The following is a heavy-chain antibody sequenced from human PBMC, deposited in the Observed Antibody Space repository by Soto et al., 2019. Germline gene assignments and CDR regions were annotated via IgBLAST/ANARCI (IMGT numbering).Heavy chain of an antibody. Sequence: ESGGGVVQPGRSLRLSCAASGFSFSTYGMHWVRQAPGKGLEWVAFISNDGSNKYYADSVKGRFTISRDNSKNTLYLQMNSLRAEDTAGYYCAKGFGNDWAFDYWGQGTLVTVSS. CDR3: AKGFGNDWAFDY. V-gene: IGHV3-30*18. D-gene: IGHD1-1*01. J-gene: IGHJ4*02. CDR2: ISNDGSNK. CDR1: GFSFSTYG.